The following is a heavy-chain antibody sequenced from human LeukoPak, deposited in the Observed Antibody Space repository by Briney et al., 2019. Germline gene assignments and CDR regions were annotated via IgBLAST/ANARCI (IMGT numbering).Heavy chain of an antibody. V-gene: IGHV3-30*18. CDR3: AKDIVVVVAAHAFDY. CDR2: ISYDGSNK. Sequence: GGSLRLSCAASGFTFSSYGMHWVRQAPGKGLEWVAVISYDGSNKYYADSVKGRFTISRDNSKNTLYLQMNSLRAEDTAVYYCAKDIVVVVAAHAFDYWGQGTLVTVSS. J-gene: IGHJ4*02. CDR1: GFTFSSYG. D-gene: IGHD2-15*01.